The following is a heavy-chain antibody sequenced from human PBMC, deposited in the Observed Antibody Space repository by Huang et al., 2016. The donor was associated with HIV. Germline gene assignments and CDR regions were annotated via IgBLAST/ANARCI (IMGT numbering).Heavy chain of an antibody. V-gene: IGHV3-48*01. Sequence: EVHLVESGGGLVQPGGSLRLSCAASGFTFSIYSMNWSRQAQGKGLEWVSKSANRGYTTYYADSVKGRFIISRDNAKNSLYLQMSSLNVDDTAVYYCEGGGYWGQGTPITVSS. CDR3: EGGGY. CDR1: GFTFSIYS. J-gene: IGHJ4*02. D-gene: IGHD3-16*01. CDR2: SANRGYTT.